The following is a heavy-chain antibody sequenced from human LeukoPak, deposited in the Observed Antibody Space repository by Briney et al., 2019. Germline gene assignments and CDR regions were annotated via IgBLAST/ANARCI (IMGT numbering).Heavy chain of an antibody. CDR2: VWSGGTT. CDR1: GFTVSSNY. J-gene: IGHJ4*02. CDR3: ARDGPGNYDSSSFDY. D-gene: IGHD3-22*01. V-gene: IGHV3-53*01. Sequence: GGSLRLSCAASGFTVSSNYMSWVRQAPGKGLEWVSSVWSGGTTYYADSVKGRFIISRDNSKNTLYLQMNSLRAEDMAVYYCARDGPGNYDSSSFDYWGQGTLVTVSS.